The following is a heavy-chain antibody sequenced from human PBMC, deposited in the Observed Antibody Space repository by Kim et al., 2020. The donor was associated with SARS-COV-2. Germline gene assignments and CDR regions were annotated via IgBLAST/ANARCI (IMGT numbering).Heavy chain of an antibody. CDR2: T. Sequence: TKYGASVKGRLTISRDNAKNALYLQMNSLRDEDTAVYYCARDREYQLLFDPWGQGTLVTVSS. D-gene: IGHD2-2*01. CDR3: ARDREYQLLFDP. V-gene: IGHV3-74*01. J-gene: IGHJ5*02.